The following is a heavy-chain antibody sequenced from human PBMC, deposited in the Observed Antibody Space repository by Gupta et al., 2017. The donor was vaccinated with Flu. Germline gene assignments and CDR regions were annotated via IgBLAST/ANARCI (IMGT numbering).Heavy chain of an antibody. D-gene: IGHD4/OR15-4a*01. CDR3: AKDGAGAAYYSSSCYYRD. CDR2: IASDGSHK. V-gene: IGHV3-30*18. CDR1: GFTCGSYG. Sequence: QMQLGESGGGVVQVGTSLRLCCAASGFTCGSYGVHWVRQAPGKGLEGVADIASDGSHKASAAPVRLLFTNTRGNSENPLCFSVANFGVAATVANYCAKDGAGAAYYSSSCYYRD. J-gene: IGHJ6*03.